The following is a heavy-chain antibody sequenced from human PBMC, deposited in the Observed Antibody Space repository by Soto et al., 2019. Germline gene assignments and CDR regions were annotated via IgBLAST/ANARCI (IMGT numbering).Heavy chain of an antibody. J-gene: IGHJ4*02. Sequence: QVQLVESGGGVVQPGRSLRLSCAASGFTFSSYGMHWVRQAPGKGLEWVAVISYDGSNKYYADSVKGRFTISRDNSKNTLYLQMNSLRAEDTAVYYCAKLTTVTSQYYFDYWGQGTLVTVSS. V-gene: IGHV3-30*18. D-gene: IGHD4-17*01. CDR1: GFTFSSYG. CDR3: AKLTTVTSQYYFDY. CDR2: ISYDGSNK.